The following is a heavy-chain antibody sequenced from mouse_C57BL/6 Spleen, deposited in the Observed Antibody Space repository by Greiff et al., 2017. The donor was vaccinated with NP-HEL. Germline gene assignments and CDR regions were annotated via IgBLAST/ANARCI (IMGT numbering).Heavy chain of an antibody. CDR2: IRLKSDNYAT. CDR1: GFTFSNYW. Sequence: EVQVVESGGGLVQPGGSMKLSCVASGFTFSNYWMNWVRQSPEKGLEWVAQIRLKSDNYATHYAESVKGRFTISRDDSKSSVYLQMNNLRAEDTGIYYCTGPNWDWYFDVWGTGTTVTVSS. V-gene: IGHV6-3*01. D-gene: IGHD4-1*01. CDR3: TGPNWDWYFDV. J-gene: IGHJ1*03.